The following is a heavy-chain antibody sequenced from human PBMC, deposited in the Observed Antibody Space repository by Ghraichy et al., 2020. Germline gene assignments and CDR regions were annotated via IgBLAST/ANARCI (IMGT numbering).Heavy chain of an antibody. D-gene: IGHD6-13*01. CDR3: ARGWQHQSLTFDY. CDR2: IWWDGNDK. CDR1: GFTFSSYA. Sequence: GGSLRLSCAASGFTFSSYAMSWVRQAPGKGLEWVAVIWWDGNDKYYADSVKGRFTISRDVSKNTLYLQMNSLRAEDTAIYYCARGWQHQSLTFDYWGQGTLVTVSS. V-gene: IGHV3-33*08. J-gene: IGHJ4*02.